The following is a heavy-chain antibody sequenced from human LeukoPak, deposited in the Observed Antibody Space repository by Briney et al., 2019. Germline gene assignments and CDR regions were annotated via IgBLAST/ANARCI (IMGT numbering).Heavy chain of an antibody. D-gene: IGHD3-10*01. CDR3: AGSGSRLLWFGETMGYCDH. CDR2: ISASNGNT. J-gene: IGHJ4*02. CDR1: GYTFTSYG. Sequence: ASVKVSCKASGYTFTSYGISWVRQAPGQGLEWMGWISASNGNTHYAQRLQGRVTMTTDTSTSTANMELRSLRSDDTAVYYCAGSGSRLLWFGETMGYCDHWGQGTLVTVSS. V-gene: IGHV1-18*01.